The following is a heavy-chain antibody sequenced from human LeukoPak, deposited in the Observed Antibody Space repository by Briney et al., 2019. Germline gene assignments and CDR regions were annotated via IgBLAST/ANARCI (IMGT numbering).Heavy chain of an antibody. CDR1: GGSISSYY. CDR3: ARSTVLWFGSRWTHSGPFDY. J-gene: IGHJ4*02. CDR2: IYYSGST. D-gene: IGHD3-10*01. V-gene: IGHV4-59*01. Sequence: PSETLSLTCTVSGGSISSYYWSWIRRPPGKGRGGMGIIYYSGSTNYNPSLKSRVTISVDTSKNQFSLKLSSVTAADTAVYYCARSTVLWFGSRWTHSGPFDYWGQGTLVTVSS.